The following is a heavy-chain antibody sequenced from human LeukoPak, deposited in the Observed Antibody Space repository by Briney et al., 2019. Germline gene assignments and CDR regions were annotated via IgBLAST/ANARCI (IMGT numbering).Heavy chain of an antibody. CDR1: AFTLSSRE. CDR3: AGDRGFGEGINWFDP. V-gene: IGHV3-48*03. J-gene: IGHJ5*02. D-gene: IGHD3-10*01. Sequence: GGSLRLSCEGSAFTLSSREMNWVRQAPGKGLEWVAYISDSGNTIFYAASVKGLFTISRDNAKNSLFLQMNSLSAEDSAIYYCAGDRGFGEGINWFDPWGQGTLVTVST. CDR2: ISDSGNTI.